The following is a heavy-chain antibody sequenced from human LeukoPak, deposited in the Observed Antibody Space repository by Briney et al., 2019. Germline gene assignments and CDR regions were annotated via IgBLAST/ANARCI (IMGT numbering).Heavy chain of an antibody. J-gene: IGHJ4*02. CDR1: GFTVSSNY. CDR3: ARHSSSWKTLKPGYFDY. CDR2: IYSGGST. V-gene: IGHV3-66*04. D-gene: IGHD6-13*01. Sequence: GGSLRLSCAASGFTVSSNYMSWVRQAPGKGLEWVSVIYSGGSTYYADSVKGRFTISRDNSKNTLYLQMNSLRAEDTAVYYCARHSSSWKTLKPGYFDYWGQGTLVTVSS.